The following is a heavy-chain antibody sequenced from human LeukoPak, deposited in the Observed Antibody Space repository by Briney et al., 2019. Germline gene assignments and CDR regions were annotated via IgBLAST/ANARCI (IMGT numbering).Heavy chain of an antibody. V-gene: IGHV3-23*01. CDR1: GFSFSNFA. Sequence: PGGSLRLSCAASGFSFSNFAMSWVRQSPGKGLEWVSIITGSGGRIYYAASVKGRFTISRDNSKNTLYLQMNSLRADDTAVYYCAKDRVAAAGTPIYGMDVWGQGTTVTV. J-gene: IGHJ6*02. CDR2: ITGSGGRI. CDR3: AKDRVAAAGTPIYGMDV. D-gene: IGHD6-13*01.